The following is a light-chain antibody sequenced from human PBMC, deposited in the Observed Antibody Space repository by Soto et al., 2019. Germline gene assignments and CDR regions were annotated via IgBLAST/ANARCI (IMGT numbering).Light chain of an antibody. CDR3: MQALQTPLT. CDR1: QSLLHSNGYNY. CDR2: LGS. J-gene: IGKJ4*01. V-gene: IGKV2-28*01. Sequence: DIVMTQSPLSLPVTPGEPASISCRSSQSLLHSNGYNYLDWYLQKPGQSPQLLIYLGSNRASGVPDRFSGSGSGTDFTLKISRVEAEDVGVYYCMQALQTPLTFGGGTKGESK.